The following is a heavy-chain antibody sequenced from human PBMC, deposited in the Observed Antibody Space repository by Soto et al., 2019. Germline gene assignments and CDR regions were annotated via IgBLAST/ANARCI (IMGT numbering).Heavy chain of an antibody. CDR2: IIPLFSTT. Sequence: ASVKVSCKTSGCIFKNFDIGWVRQSPGQGLEWMGEIIPLFSTTNYAQKFQGRVTITADESTSTAYMELSRLRSEDTAVYYCAINYERNDEKFGFWGQGTLVIVSS. CDR3: AINYERNDEKFGF. D-gene: IGHD3-22*01. V-gene: IGHV1-69*13. CDR1: GCIFKNFD. J-gene: IGHJ1*01.